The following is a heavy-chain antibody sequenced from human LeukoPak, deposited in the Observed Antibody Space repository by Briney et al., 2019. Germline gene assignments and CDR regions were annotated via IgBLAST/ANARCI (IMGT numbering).Heavy chain of an antibody. CDR1: GYTFTSYG. CDR2: ISAYNGNT. D-gene: IGHD3-16*02. Sequence: ASVKVSCKASGYTFTSYGISRVRQAPGQGLEWMVWISAYNGNTNYAQKLQGRVTMTTDTSTSTAYMELRSLGSDDTAVYYCASVRSVGLNWYFDLWGRGTLVTVSS. J-gene: IGHJ2*01. V-gene: IGHV1-18*01. CDR3: ASVRSVGLNWYFDL.